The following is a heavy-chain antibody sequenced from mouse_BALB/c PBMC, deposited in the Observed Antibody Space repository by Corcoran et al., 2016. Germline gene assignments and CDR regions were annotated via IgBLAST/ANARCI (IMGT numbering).Heavy chain of an antibody. CDR1: GYTFTDYN. J-gene: IGHJ3*01. CDR3: ARGGYGNECAY. D-gene: IGHD2-1*01. Sequence: EVQLQQSGPELVKPGASVKISCKASGYTFTDYNMHWVKQSHGKSLEWIGYIYPYNGGTGYNQKFKSKATLTVDNSSSTAYMELRSLTSEDSAVYDCARGGYGNECAYWGQGTLVTVSA. CDR2: IYPYNGGT. V-gene: IGHV1S29*02.